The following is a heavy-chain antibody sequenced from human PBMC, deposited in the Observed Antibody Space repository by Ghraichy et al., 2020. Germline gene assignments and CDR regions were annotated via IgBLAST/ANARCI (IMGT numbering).Heavy chain of an antibody. J-gene: IGHJ4*02. CDR2: IYYSGST. D-gene: IGHD3-22*01. CDR1: GGSISSGGYY. V-gene: IGHV4-31*03. CDR3: ARGGDRPYYYDSSWFFDY. Sequence: LRLSCTVSGGSISSGGYYWSWIRQHPGKGLEWIGYIYYSGSTYYNPSLKSRVTISVDTSKNQFSLKLSSVTAADTAVYYCARGGDRPYYYDSSWFFDYWGQGTLVTVSS.